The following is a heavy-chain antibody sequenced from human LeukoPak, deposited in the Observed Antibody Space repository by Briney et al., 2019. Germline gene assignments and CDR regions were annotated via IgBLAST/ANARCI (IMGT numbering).Heavy chain of an antibody. D-gene: IGHD3-3*01. CDR3: ARGVATYDFWNGYV. Sequence: GGSLRLSCAASGFTFDDYGMSWVRQAPGKGLEWVSGINWSGGRTGYADSVKGRFTISRDNAKNSLYLQMNILRAEDTAVYYCARGVATYDFWNGYVWGQGTLVTVSS. J-gene: IGHJ4*02. CDR1: GFTFDDYG. CDR2: INWSGGRT. V-gene: IGHV3-20*04.